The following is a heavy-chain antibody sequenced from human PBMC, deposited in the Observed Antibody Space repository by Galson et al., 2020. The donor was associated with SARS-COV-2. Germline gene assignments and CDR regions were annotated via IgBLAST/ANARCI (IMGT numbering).Heavy chain of an antibody. CDR2: IDPSDSYT. V-gene: IGHV5-10-1*01. J-gene: IGHJ4*02. Sequence: HGESLKISCKGSGYSFTSYWISWVRQTPGKGLEWMGRIDPSDSYTNYSPSFQGHVTISADKPISTAYLQWSSLKASDTAMYYCARTSTMVRGVIYFDDWGQGTLVTVSS. CDR3: ARTSTMVRGVIYFDD. CDR1: GYSFTSYW. D-gene: IGHD3-10*01.